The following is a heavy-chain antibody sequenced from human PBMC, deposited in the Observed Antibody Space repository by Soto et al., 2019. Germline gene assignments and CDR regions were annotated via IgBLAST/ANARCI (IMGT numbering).Heavy chain of an antibody. Sequence: QLQLQESGPGLVKPSETLSLTCTVSGGSISSSSYYWGWIRQPPGKGLEWIGSIYYSGSTYYNPSLKSRVPISVDTSKNQFSLKLSSVTAADTAVYYCAKQQLVTGVIDWFDPWGQGTLVTVSS. CDR1: GGSISSSSYY. CDR3: AKQQLVTGVIDWFDP. CDR2: IYYSGST. V-gene: IGHV4-39*01. D-gene: IGHD6-13*01. J-gene: IGHJ5*02.